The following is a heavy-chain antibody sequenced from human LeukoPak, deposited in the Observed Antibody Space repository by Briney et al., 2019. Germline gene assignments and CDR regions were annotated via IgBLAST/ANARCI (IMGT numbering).Heavy chain of an antibody. CDR2: ISSSGSTI. J-gene: IGHJ5*02. CDR1: GFTFSSYE. Sequence: GGSLRLSCAASGFTFSSYEMNWVRQAPGKGLEWVSYISSSGSTIYYADSVKGRFTISRDNAKNSLYLQMNSLRAEDTAVYYCARVMVVPAAIMVRWFDPWGQGTLVTVSS. D-gene: IGHD2-2*01. CDR3: ARVMVVPAAIMVRWFDP. V-gene: IGHV3-48*03.